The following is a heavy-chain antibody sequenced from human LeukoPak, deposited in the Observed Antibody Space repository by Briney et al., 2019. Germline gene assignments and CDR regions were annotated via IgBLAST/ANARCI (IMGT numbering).Heavy chain of an antibody. Sequence: AASVKVSCKASGYTFANHGINWVRQASGQGLEWMGWISLDSGNTGYAQRVQGRVTLTTDTSTSTAYMELRSLRSDDTAVYFCARVTYLRPYQLDYWGQGTLVSISS. D-gene: IGHD2-2*01. CDR2: ISLDSGNT. V-gene: IGHV1-18*01. CDR1: GYTFANHG. CDR3: ARVTYLRPYQLDY. J-gene: IGHJ4*02.